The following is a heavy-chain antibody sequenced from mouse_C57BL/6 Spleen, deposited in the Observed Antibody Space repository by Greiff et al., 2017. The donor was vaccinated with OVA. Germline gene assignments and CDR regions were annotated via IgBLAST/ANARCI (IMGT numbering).Heavy chain of an antibody. V-gene: IGHV5-4*03. Sequence: EVNVVESGGGLVKPGGSLKLSCAASGFTFSSYAMSWVRQTPEKRLEWVATISDGGSYTYYPDNVKGRFTISRDNAKNNLYLQMSHLKSEDTAMYYCARRYYGSSSFDYWGQGTTLTVSS. CDR2: ISDGGSYT. J-gene: IGHJ2*01. CDR3: ARRYYGSSSFDY. CDR1: GFTFSSYA. D-gene: IGHD1-1*01.